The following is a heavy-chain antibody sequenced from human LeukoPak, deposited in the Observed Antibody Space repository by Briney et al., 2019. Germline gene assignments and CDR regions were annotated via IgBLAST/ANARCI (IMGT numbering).Heavy chain of an antibody. CDR1: GFTFSSYG. J-gene: IGHJ6*02. CDR2: IWHDGSNK. V-gene: IGHV3-33*08. Sequence: GGSLRLSCAASGFTFSSYGMHWVRQASGKGLEWVAVIWHDGSNKYYAASVKGRFTVSRDNSKNTLYLQINSLRAEDTAVYYCARERVTGTSYYYYYGMDVWGQGTTVIVSS. CDR3: ARERVTGTSYYYYYGMDV. D-gene: IGHD6-19*01.